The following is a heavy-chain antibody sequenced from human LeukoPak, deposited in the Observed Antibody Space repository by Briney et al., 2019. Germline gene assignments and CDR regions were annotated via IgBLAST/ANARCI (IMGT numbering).Heavy chain of an antibody. D-gene: IGHD3-9*01. V-gene: IGHV3-21*01. J-gene: IGHJ4*02. Sequence: PGGSLRLSCAASGFTFSSYSMNWVRQAPGKGLDWVSSISSSSSYIYYADSVKGRFTISRDNAKNSLYLQMNSLRAEDTAVYYCARCQRDILTGIDYWGQGTLVTVSS. CDR1: GFTFSSYS. CDR2: ISSSSSYI. CDR3: ARCQRDILTGIDY.